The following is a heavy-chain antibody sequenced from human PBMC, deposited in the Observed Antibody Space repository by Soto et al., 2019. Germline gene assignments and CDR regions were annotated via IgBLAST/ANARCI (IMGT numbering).Heavy chain of an antibody. D-gene: IGHD5-12*01. J-gene: IGHJ4*02. CDR2: ISGSGGDT. CDR1: GFTFSSYA. CDR3: AKRSASGRPYYFDY. V-gene: IGHV3-23*04. Sequence: EVHPVASGGGLVQPGGSLRLSCAASGFTFSSYARSWVRQAPGKGLEWVSAISGSGGDTYYADSVKGRFTISRDNSRNTLYLQMRSLRAEDMAVYYCAKRSASGRPYYFDYWGQRTLVTVSS.